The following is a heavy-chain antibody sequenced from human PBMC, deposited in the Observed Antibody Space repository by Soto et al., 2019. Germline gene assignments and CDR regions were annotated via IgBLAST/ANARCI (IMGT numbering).Heavy chain of an antibody. J-gene: IGHJ6*02. D-gene: IGHD1-26*01. CDR2: INTGNGNT. V-gene: IGHV1-3*04. Sequence: SCKASGYSFNSYALHWVRQAPGQRLEWMGWINTGNGNTKYSQKFQGRVTITWDTSASTAYMELSSLKSEDTAVYYCARDRLGHYYYYGMDVWGQGTTVTVSS. CDR3: ARDRLGHYYYYGMDV. CDR1: GYSFNSYA.